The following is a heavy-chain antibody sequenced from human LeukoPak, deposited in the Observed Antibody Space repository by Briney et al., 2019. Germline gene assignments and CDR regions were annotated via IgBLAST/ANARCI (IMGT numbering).Heavy chain of an antibody. D-gene: IGHD6-19*01. Sequence: ASVKVSCKASGGTFSIYAISWVRQAPGQGLEWMGGIIPIFGTANYAQKFQGRVTITADESTSTAYMELSSLRSEDTAVYYCASSLSSGWTYYGMDVWGQGTTVTVSS. CDR1: GGTFSIYA. CDR2: IIPIFGTA. J-gene: IGHJ6*02. V-gene: IGHV1-69*13. CDR3: ASSLSSGWTYYGMDV.